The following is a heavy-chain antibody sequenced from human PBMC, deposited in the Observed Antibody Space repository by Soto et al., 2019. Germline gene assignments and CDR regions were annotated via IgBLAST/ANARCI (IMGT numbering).Heavy chain of an antibody. CDR2: IYSGGST. D-gene: IGHD6-25*01. V-gene: IGHV3-53*05. CDR3: AKQRFDY. CDR1: GFTVSGDY. Sequence: PGGSLRHGCEASGFTVSGDYMSWVSQAPGKGRGWVSVIYSGGSTYYADFVKGRFTISRDNAKNTLYLQMNSLRAEDTAVYYCAKQRFDYWGQGTLDTVSS. J-gene: IGHJ4*02.